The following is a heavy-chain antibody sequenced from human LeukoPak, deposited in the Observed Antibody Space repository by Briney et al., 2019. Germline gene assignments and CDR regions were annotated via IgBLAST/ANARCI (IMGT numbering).Heavy chain of an antibody. V-gene: IGHV1-69*13. CDR2: IIPTFCAP. D-gene: IGHD5-24*01. CDR3: ARFIKPETATIEGDYFFDS. CDR1: GGTFSSSA. Sequence: SVKVSLKSSGGTFSSSAISWVRQAPGQPLERMGVIIPTFCAPNYAHNFQSIVTITADYSTNTAFMELGSLGSEDTAGYYGARFIKPETATIEGDYFFDSWGQGTLVTVSS. J-gene: IGHJ4*02.